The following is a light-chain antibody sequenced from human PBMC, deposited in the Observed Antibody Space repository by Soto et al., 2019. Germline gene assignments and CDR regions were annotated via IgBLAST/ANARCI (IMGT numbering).Light chain of an antibody. J-gene: IGKJ1*01. CDR2: GAS. V-gene: IGKV3-20*01. CDR1: QSLSSSY. CDR3: QQYGSSRT. Sequence: ENVLTQSPGTLSLSPGERATLSCRASQSLSSSYLAWYQQKPGQAPRLLIYGASSRATGIPDRFSGSGSGTDFTLTISRLEPEDFAVYYCQQYGSSRTFGQGTKVDIK.